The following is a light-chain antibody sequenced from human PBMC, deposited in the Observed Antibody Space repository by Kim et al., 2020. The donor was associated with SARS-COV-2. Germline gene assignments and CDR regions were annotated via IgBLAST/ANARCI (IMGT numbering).Light chain of an antibody. J-gene: IGKJ1*01. V-gene: IGKV3-15*01. CDR3: QKYNNWRT. CDR1: QSVSIN. Sequence: EIVMTQSPATLSVSPGERATVSCRASQSVSINLAWFQQKPGQAPRLLIFDASSRATGVPARFSGSGSGTDFTLSISSLQSEDFAVYYCQKYNNWRTFGQGTKVDIK. CDR2: DAS.